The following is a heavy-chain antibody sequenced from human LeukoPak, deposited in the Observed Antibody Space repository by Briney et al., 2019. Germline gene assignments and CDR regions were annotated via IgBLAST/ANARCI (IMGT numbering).Heavy chain of an antibody. V-gene: IGHV4-39*01. J-gene: IGHJ4*02. Sequence: SETLSLTCTVSGGSISSSSYYWGRIRQPPGKGLEWIGSIYYSGSTYYNPSLKSRVTISVDTSKNQFSLKLSSVTAADTAVYYCARSQREMVRGVISNWGQGTLVTVSS. CDR3: ARSQREMVRGVISN. CDR2: IYYSGST. D-gene: IGHD3-10*01. CDR1: GGSISSSSYY.